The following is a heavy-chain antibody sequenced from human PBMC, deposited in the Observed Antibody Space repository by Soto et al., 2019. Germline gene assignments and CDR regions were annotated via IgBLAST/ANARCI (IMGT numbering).Heavy chain of an antibody. D-gene: IGHD4-17*01. Sequence: GGSLRLSCVASGFTFSNYWMHWVRQPPGKGLEWVSRIKNDGSGAYYADSVKGRFTISRDNSKNTLYLQMNSLRAEDTAVYYCAKSSRPIDYGDIFDYWGQGTLVTVSS. V-gene: IGHV3-74*01. CDR1: GFTFSNYW. CDR3: AKSSRPIDYGDIFDY. J-gene: IGHJ4*02. CDR2: IKNDGSGA.